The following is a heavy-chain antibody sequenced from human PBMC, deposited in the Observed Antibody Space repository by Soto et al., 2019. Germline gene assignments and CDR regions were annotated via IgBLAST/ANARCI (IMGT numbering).Heavy chain of an antibody. J-gene: IGHJ4*02. Sequence: EVQLVESGGGLVQPGGSLRLSRAASGFTVGGNYMSWVRQAPGKGLEWVSVLYDGGTTYYADSVKGRFSISRDNSKNTLYLQMNSLRAEDTAVYYCAKDLYGYKCYDYWGQGTLVTVSS. CDR2: LYDGGTT. D-gene: IGHD5-18*01. CDR3: AKDLYGYKCYDY. CDR1: GFTVGGNY. V-gene: IGHV3-66*01.